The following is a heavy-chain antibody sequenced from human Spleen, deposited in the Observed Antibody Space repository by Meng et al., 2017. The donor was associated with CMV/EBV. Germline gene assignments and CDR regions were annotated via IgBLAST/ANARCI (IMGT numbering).Heavy chain of an antibody. CDR3: ARADSTIAAAGAPNY. CDR1: GGSVSSGSYY. V-gene: IGHV4-61*01. Sequence: SETLSLTCTVSGGSVSSGSYYWSWIRQPPGKGLGWIGYIYYSGSTNYNPSLKSRVTISVDTSKNQFSLKLSSVTAADTAVYYCARADSTIAAAGAPNYWGQGTLVTVSS. CDR2: IYYSGST. J-gene: IGHJ4*02. D-gene: IGHD6-13*01.